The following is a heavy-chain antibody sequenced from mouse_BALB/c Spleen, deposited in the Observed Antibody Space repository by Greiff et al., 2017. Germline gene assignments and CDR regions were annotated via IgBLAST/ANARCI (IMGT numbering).Heavy chain of an antibody. CDR3: ARWDYYGSSYEAY. CDR1: GDSITSGY. J-gene: IGHJ3*01. V-gene: IGHV3-8*02. CDR2: ISYSGST. D-gene: IGHD1-1*01. Sequence: EVQLQQSGPSLVKPSQTLSLTCSVTGDSITSGYWNWIRKFPGNKLEYMGYISYSGSTYYNPSLKSRISITRDTSKNQYYLQLNSVTTEDTATYYCARWDYYGSSYEAYWGQGTLVTVSA.